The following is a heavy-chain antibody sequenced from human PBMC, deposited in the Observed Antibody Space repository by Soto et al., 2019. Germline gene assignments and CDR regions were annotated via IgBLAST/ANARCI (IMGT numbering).Heavy chain of an antibody. CDR3: AKDMGSSGSYYIDY. D-gene: IGHD1-26*01. CDR1: GYTFTSYG. CDR2: ISAYNGNT. J-gene: IGHJ4*02. V-gene: IGHV1-18*01. Sequence: ASVRVSCKASGYTFTSYGISWVRQAPGQGLEWMGWISAYNGNTNYAQKLQGRVTMTTDTSTSTAYMELNSLRAEDTALYYCAKDMGSSGSYYIDYWGQGTLVTVSS.